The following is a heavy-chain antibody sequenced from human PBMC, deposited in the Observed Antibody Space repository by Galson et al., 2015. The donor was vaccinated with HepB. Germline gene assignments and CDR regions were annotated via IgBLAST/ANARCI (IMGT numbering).Heavy chain of an antibody. Sequence: SVKVSCKASGYAFNIYAINWVRQAPGQGLEWTGWINTNTGNPTYAQGFTGRFVFSLDTSVSTAYLQISSLKAEDTAVYYCARESGPGTGYFDFWGQGTLVTVSS. CDR1: GYAFNIYA. J-gene: IGHJ4*02. CDR3: ARESGPGTGYFDF. V-gene: IGHV7-4-1*02. D-gene: IGHD1-14*01. CDR2: INTNTGNP.